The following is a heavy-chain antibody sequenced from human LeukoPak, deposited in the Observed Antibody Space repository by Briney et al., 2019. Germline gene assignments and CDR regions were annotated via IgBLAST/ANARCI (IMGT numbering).Heavy chain of an antibody. J-gene: IGHJ4*02. V-gene: IGHV4-39*07. D-gene: IGHD1-26*01. Sequence: PSETLSLTCTVSGGSISISNYYWGWIRQPPGKGLEWIGSMSYSGRTYYNPSLKTRVTVSLDTSKNQFSLNLISVTAADTAMYYCAKSGGYGLIDYWGQGTLVTVSS. CDR2: MSYSGRT. CDR1: GGSISISNYY. CDR3: AKSGGYGLIDY.